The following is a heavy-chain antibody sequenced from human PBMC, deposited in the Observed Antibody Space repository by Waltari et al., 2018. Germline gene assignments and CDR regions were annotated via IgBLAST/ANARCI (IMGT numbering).Heavy chain of an antibody. Sequence: QVQLVQSGAEVKKPGASVKVSCKASGYTFTGYYMHWVRQAPGKGLEWMGWINPNSGGTNYAQKFQGRVTMTRDTSISTAYMELSRLRSDDTAVYYCARVRRYGSGSYYYYYMDVWGKGPRSPSP. J-gene: IGHJ6*03. D-gene: IGHD3-10*01. CDR3: ARVRRYGSGSYYYYYMDV. V-gene: IGHV1-2*02. CDR2: INPNSGGT. CDR1: GYTFTGYY.